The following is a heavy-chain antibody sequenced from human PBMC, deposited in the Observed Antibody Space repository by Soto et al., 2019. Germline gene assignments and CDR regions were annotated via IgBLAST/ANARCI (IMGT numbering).Heavy chain of an antibody. V-gene: IGHV3-73*02. CDR1: GFTFSGSA. D-gene: IGHD2-21*01. CDR2: IRRKAKNYAT. J-gene: IGHJ4*02. Sequence: EVQLVESGGDLVQPGGSLKLSCVASGFTFSGSAMHWVRQASGKGLEWVGHIRRKAKNYATVYAASVKGRFIISRDDSKNTAYLQMKSMKIDDKAVYYCTKTFDGSDCFSPYFDYWGQGTLVTVSS. CDR3: TKTFDGSDCFSPYFDY.